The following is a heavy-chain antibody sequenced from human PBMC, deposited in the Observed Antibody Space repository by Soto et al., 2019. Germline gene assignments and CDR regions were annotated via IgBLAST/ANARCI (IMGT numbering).Heavy chain of an antibody. CDR1: AYAVPSYA. D-gene: IGHD6-19*01. CDR3: ARVVGGIPVAGSWNWFNP. Sequence: ASVPVSCKASAYAVPSYALSCVRHAPGQGLEWMGWISTYNGNTNYAQNLQGRVTMTTDISTNTAYMELRSLRSDDTAVYYCARVVGGIPVAGSWNWFNPWGQGTLVTVSS. V-gene: IGHV1-18*04. J-gene: IGHJ5*02. CDR2: ISTYNGNT.